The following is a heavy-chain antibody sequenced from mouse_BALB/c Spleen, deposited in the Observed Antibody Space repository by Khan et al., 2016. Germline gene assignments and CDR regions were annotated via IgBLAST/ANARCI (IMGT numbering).Heavy chain of an antibody. CDR1: GYTFTEYI. Sequence: QVQLQQSGAGLVKPGASVKLSCKASGYTFTEYIIHWVKQRSGQGLDWLGWFYPLSGSIKYIEKFKDKATLTADKSSSTVYMGLSRYASEVSAVYVGARQDGNPKDAMGYWDQGTSVTVTA. CDR2: FYPLSGSI. J-gene: IGHJ4*01. D-gene: IGHD2-1*01. V-gene: IGHV1-62-2*01. CDR3: ARQDGNPKDAMGY.